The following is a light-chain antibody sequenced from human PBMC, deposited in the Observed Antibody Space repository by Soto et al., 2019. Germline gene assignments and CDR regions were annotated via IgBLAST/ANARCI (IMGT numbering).Light chain of an antibody. Sequence: MTQSPGTLSVSKRERGTLSCRGSQSVSIKLAWYQQKPGQAPRLLIYDTSTRATGIPARFSGSGSGTEFTLTISSLQSEDFAVYYCQQYNKWPPITFGQGTRLEIK. CDR2: DTS. CDR1: QSVSIK. V-gene: IGKV3-15*01. J-gene: IGKJ5*01. CDR3: QQYNKWPPIT.